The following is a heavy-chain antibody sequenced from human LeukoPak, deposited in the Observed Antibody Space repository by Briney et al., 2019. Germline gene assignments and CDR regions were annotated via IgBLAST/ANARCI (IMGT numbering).Heavy chain of an antibody. D-gene: IGHD3-9*01. Sequence: GESLKISCKGSGYSFTSYWISWARQMPGKGLEWMGRIDPSDSYTNYSPSFQGHVTISADKSISTAYLQWSSLKASDTAMYYCARHEAYYDILTATYYYYGMDAWGKGTTVTVSS. J-gene: IGHJ6*04. CDR3: ARHEAYYDILTATYYYYGMDA. CDR2: IDPSDSYT. CDR1: GYSFTSYW. V-gene: IGHV5-10-1*01.